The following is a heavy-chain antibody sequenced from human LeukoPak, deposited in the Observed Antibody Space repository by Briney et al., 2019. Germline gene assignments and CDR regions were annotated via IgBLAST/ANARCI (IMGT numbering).Heavy chain of an antibody. CDR1: GYTFTSYD. D-gene: IGHD2-2*01. V-gene: IGHV1-8*01. Sequence: GASVKVSCKASGYTFTSYDINWVRQATGPGPEWMGWMNPNSGNTGYAQKFQGRVTMTRNTSISTAYMELSSLRSEDTAVYYCARGKDRELLSSEWLFDYWGQGTLVTVSS. CDR2: MNPNSGNT. CDR3: ARGKDRELLSSEWLFDY. J-gene: IGHJ4*02.